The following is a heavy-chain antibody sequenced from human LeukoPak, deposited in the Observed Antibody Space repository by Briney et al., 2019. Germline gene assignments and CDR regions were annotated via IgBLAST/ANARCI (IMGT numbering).Heavy chain of an antibody. CDR2: MTPNSGNT. V-gene: IGHV1-8*02. J-gene: IGHJ4*02. CDR3: ARGASRSFDY. CDR1: GYTFTGYY. Sequence: GASVKVSCKASGYTFTGYYMHWVRQATGRGLEWMGSMTPNSGNTAYAQKFQGRVTMTRTTSISTAYMELSSLRSEDTAVYYCARGASRSFDYWGQGTLVTDSS.